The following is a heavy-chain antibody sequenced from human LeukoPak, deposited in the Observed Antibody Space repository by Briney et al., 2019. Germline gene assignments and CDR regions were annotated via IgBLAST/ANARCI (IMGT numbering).Heavy chain of an antibody. J-gene: IGHJ4*02. D-gene: IGHD3-16*01. CDR3: VRGGGSFDS. CDR1: GFTFSGFW. CDR2: IKYDGSDK. Sequence: AGGSLRLSCAASGFTFSGFWMSWVRQAPTKGLKWVANIKYDGSDKRYVDSVKGRFTISRDNANNSLYLQMNSLRAEDTAVYYCVRGGGSFDSWGQGTLVTVSS. V-gene: IGHV3-7*04.